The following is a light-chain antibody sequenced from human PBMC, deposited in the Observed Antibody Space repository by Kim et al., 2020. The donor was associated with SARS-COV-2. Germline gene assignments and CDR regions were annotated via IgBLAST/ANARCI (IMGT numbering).Light chain of an antibody. CDR2: GAS. CDR3: QQYNAWPLT. V-gene: IGKV3-15*01. Sequence: EIVMTQSPDTLSVTPGERATLSCRASQSVYSDLAWYQQKPGQAPRLLIYGASTRATGIPARFSGSGSGTEFTLTLSSLQSEDFAVYFCQQYNAWPLTFGGGTKVDI. J-gene: IGKJ4*01. CDR1: QSVYSD.